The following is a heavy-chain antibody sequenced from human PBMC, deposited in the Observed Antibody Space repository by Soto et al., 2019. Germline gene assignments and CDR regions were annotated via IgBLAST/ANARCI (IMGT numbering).Heavy chain of an antibody. CDR1: GYTFTSYG. CDR3: ARALYCSSTSCNYYGMDV. J-gene: IGHJ6*02. V-gene: IGHV1-18*04. D-gene: IGHD2-2*01. CDR2: ISAYNGNT. Sequence: EASVKVSCKASGYTFTSYGISWVRQAPGQGLEWMGWISAYNGNTNYAQKLQGRVTMTTDTSTSTAYMELRSLRSDDTAVYYCARALYCSSTSCNYYGMDVWGQGTTVTVSS.